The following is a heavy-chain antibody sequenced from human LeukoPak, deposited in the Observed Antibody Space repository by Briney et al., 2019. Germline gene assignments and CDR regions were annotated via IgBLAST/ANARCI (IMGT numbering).Heavy chain of an antibody. Sequence: SVQVSCKASGGTFSRFTISWVRQAPGQGFEWMGGITPIFGTANFAQKFQGRVSITADESTSTAFMELSSLRSEDTAVYYCAREWGLESSGYYYAYWCQGTLVTVSS. V-gene: IGHV1-69*13. CDR3: AREWGLESSGYYYAY. J-gene: IGHJ4*02. CDR2: ITPIFGTA. CDR1: GGTFSRFT. D-gene: IGHD3-22*01.